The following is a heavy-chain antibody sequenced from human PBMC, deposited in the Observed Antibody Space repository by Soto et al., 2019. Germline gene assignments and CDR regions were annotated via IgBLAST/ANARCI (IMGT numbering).Heavy chain of an antibody. Sequence: SGPTLVNPTQTLTLTGTFSGFSLSTSGVGVGWIRQPPGKALEWLALIYWDDDKRYSPSLKSRLTITKDTSKNQVVLTMTNMDPVDTATYYCAHRGYSSSWYAPRGKNWFDPWGEGTLVTVSS. CDR3: AHRGYSSSWYAPRGKNWFDP. CDR2: IYWDDDK. J-gene: IGHJ5*02. V-gene: IGHV2-5*02. D-gene: IGHD6-13*01. CDR1: GFSLSTSGVG.